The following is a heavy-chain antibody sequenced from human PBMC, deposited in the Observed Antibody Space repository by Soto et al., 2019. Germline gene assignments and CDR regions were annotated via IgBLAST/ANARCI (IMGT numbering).Heavy chain of an antibody. D-gene: IGHD5-18*01. Sequence: QVQLVQSGAEVKKPGASVKVSCKASGYTFTSYAMHWVRQAPGQRLEWMGWINAGNGNTKYSQKFQGRVTITRDTSASTAYMELSSLRYEDTAVYYCARDPGYSYADYWGQGTLVTVSS. CDR2: INAGNGNT. CDR3: ARDPGYSYADY. J-gene: IGHJ4*02. V-gene: IGHV1-3*01. CDR1: GYTFTSYA.